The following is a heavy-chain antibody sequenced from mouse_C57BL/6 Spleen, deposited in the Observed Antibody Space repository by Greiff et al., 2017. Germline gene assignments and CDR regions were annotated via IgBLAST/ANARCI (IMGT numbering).Heavy chain of an antibody. V-gene: IGHV1-82*01. CDR3: ARSWGEYAEASDDAMDD. CDR2: IYPGDGDT. Sequence: QVQLQQSGPELVKPGASVQLSCKASGYAFSGSWMNWVKPRPGKGLEWIGRIYPGDGDTNSEGKFKGKATLTADKSSSTAYMQLSSRTSEDAAVYGCARSWGEYAEASDDAMDDWGQGTSVTVSS. J-gene: IGHJ4*01. CDR1: GYAFSGSW. D-gene: IGHD2-13*01.